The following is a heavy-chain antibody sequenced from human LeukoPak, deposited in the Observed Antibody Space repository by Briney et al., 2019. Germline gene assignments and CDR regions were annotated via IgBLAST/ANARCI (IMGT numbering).Heavy chain of an antibody. D-gene: IGHD6-6*01. J-gene: IGHJ4*02. Sequence: GSLRLSCSASGFTFSTYPMHWIRQPPGKGLEWLGYIFYTGSTNYNPSLKSRVTMSIDTSKNQFSLKLSSVTAADTAVYYCTRTYSSSSIDYWGQGALVTVSS. CDR1: GFTFSTYP. CDR3: TRTYSSSSIDY. V-gene: IGHV4-59*01. CDR2: IFYTGST.